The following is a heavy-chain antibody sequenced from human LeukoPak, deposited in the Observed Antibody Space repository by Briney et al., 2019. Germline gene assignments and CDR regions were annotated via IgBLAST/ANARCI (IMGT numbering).Heavy chain of an antibody. J-gene: IGHJ4*02. D-gene: IGHD1-26*01. V-gene: IGHV4-59*01. CDR3: AYSGSYEGFDY. Sequence: SETLSLTCTVSGGSISSYYWSWIRQPPGKGLEWIGYIYYSGSTNYNPSLKSRVTISVDTSKNQFSLKLSSVTAADTAVYYCAYSGSYEGFDYWGQGTLVTVSS. CDR2: IYYSGST. CDR1: GGSISSYY.